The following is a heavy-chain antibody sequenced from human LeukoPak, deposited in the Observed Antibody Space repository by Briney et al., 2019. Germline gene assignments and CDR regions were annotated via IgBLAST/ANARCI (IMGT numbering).Heavy chain of an antibody. CDR1: GDSIKSGDHY. CDR2: IYYSGST. J-gene: IGHJ4*02. V-gene: IGHV4-39*01. D-gene: IGHD2-15*01. Sequence: SQTLSLTCTVSGDSIKSGDHYWNWIRQPPGKGLEWIGSIYYSGSTYYNPSLKSRVTISVDTSKNQFSLKLSSVTAADTAVYYCARLLVAALVDYWGQGTLVTVSS. CDR3: ARLLVAALVDY.